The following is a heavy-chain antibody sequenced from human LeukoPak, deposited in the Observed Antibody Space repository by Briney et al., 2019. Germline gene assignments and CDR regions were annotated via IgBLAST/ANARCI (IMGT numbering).Heavy chain of an antibody. V-gene: IGHV4-59*01. CDR1: GGSISSYY. D-gene: IGHD3-10*01. CDR2: IYYSGST. Sequence: SETLSLTCTVSGGSISSYYWGWIRQPPGEGLEWIGYIYYSGSTNYNPSLKSRVTISVDTSKNQFSLKLSPVTAADTAVYYCARDYGSGSQPFDYWGQGTLVTVSS. CDR3: ARDYGSGSQPFDY. J-gene: IGHJ4*02.